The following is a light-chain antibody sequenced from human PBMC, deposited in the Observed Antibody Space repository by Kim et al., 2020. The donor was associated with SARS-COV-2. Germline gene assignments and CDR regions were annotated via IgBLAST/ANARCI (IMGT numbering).Light chain of an antibody. CDR1: QSISAW. CDR3: HQYASYPLT. J-gene: IGKJ4*01. V-gene: IGKV1-5*03. Sequence: ASIGDRVTITCRASQSISAWLAWYQKKRGKAPKLLIHKASDLKSGVPSRFSGSGSGTEFTLTISSLQPEDSATYYCHQYASYPLTFGGGTKVDIK. CDR2: KAS.